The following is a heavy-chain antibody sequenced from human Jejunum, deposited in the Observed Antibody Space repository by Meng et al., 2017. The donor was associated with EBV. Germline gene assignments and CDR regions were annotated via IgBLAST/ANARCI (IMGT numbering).Heavy chain of an antibody. J-gene: IGHJ4*01. CDR3: ARELGGRFNY. CDR2: INPGTGGR. V-gene: IGHV1-3*01. D-gene: IGHD1-26*01. CDR1: GYIFTDFA. Sequence: QVHVVQSGAGVKDAGAAVELSCKSSGYIFTDFALHWLRQAPGQSPEWMTWINPGTGGRQFSHKFQGRVTITSETSASTVYMELSGLRSEETAMYYCARELGGRFNYWGQGTLVTVSS.